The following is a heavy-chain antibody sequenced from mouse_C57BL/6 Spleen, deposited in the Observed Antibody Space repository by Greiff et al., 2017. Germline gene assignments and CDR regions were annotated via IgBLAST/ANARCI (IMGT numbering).Heavy chain of an antibody. D-gene: IGHD1-1*01. J-gene: IGHJ1*03. Sequence: QVQLQQPGAELVRPGSSVKLSCKASGYTFTSYWMHWVKQRPIQGLEWIGNIDPSDSDTHYNKKFKDKATMTVDKSSIPASKQLRILTSEDSAVYFGARGYVSSVPCVWGTGTTVTVST. CDR3: ARGYVSSVPCV. V-gene: IGHV1-52*01. CDR1: GYTFTSYW. CDR2: IDPSDSDT.